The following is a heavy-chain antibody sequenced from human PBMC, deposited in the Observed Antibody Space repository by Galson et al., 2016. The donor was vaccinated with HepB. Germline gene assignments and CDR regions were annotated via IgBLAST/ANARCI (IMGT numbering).Heavy chain of an antibody. CDR3: ARDALPGITGTIES. CDR2: ISSSSSYI. D-gene: IGHD1-7*01. CDR1: GFIFSDYG. Sequence: SLRLSCAASGFIFSDYGMNWVRQAPGKGLEWVSSISSSSSYIYYAGSLKGRFTISRDNAKNSLYLQMNNLTVDDTAVYYCARDALPGITGTIESWGQGTLVTVSS. V-gene: IGHV3-21*01. J-gene: IGHJ4*02.